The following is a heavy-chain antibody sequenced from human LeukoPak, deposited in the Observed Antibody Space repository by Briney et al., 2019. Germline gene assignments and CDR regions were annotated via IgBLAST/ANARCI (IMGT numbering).Heavy chain of an antibody. CDR3: ARDSLTMIVGRQKRGLDY. D-gene: IGHD3-22*01. CDR1: GFTFTNAW. Sequence: GGSLRLSCAASAASGFTFTNAWMNWVRQAPGKGLEWVSSIRSSTTYVYYADSVKGRFTISGDNAKNSLYLQMNSLRAEDTAVYYCARDSLTMIVGRQKRGLDYWGQGTLVTVSS. V-gene: IGHV3-21*01. J-gene: IGHJ4*02. CDR2: IRSSTTYV.